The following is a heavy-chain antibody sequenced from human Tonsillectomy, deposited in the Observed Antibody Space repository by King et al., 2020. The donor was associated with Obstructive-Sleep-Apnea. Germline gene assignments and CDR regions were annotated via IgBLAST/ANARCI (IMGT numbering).Heavy chain of an antibody. CDR2: VYQSAST. Sequence: VQLQESGPGLVKPSETLSLTCTVSGGSISGFYWSWIRQPPGKGLEWIGYVYQSASTKYNPSLKSRVTISLDTSKSQFSLKLSSVTAADTAVYYCARRTTATAMRAGEAAGAVSLDYWGQGALVTVSS. CDR1: GGSISGFY. CDR3: ARRTTATAMRAGEAAGAVSLDY. V-gene: IGHV4-59*08. J-gene: IGHJ4*02. D-gene: IGHD2-2*01.